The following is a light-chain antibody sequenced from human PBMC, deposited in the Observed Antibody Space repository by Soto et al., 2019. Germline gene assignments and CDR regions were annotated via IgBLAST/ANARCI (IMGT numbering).Light chain of an antibody. J-gene: IGLJ1*01. CDR1: SSDVGGYNY. CDR3: SSYAGSNILYV. CDR2: EVS. V-gene: IGLV2-8*01. Sequence: QSVLTQPPSASGSPGQSVTISCTGTSSDVGGYNYVSWYQQHPGKAPKLMIYEVSKRPSGVPDRFSGSKSGSTASLTVSGLQAEDEADYYCSSYAGSNILYVFGTGTKLTVL.